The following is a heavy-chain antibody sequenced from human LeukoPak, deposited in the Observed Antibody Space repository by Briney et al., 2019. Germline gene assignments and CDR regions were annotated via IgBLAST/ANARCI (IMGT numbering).Heavy chain of an antibody. CDR1: DFSLLNSV. V-gene: IGHV3-23*01. D-gene: IGHD1-26*01. Sequence: GGSLRLSCSGSDFSLLNSVMSWVRQAPGKGLEWVSSVSVGGATTYYADSVKGRFAISRDNSKNTLYLQMNSLKTEDTAVYYCAKRGVGTSNAYFDYWGQGTLVTVSS. CDR2: VSVGGATT. CDR3: AKRGVGTSNAYFDY. J-gene: IGHJ4*02.